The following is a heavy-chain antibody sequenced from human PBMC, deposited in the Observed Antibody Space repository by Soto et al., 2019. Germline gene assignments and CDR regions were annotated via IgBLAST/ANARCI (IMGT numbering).Heavy chain of an antibody. CDR1: GFTFSSYA. J-gene: IGHJ5*02. CDR3: AKTSGAGYSSSWPPAGFDP. V-gene: IGHV3-23*01. Sequence: PGGSLRLSCAASGFTFSSYAMSWVRQAPGKGLEWVSAISGSGGSTYYADSVKGRFTISRDNSKNTLYLQMNSLRAEDTAVYYCAKTSGAGYSSSWPPAGFDPWGQGTLVTVSS. D-gene: IGHD6-13*01. CDR2: ISGSGGST.